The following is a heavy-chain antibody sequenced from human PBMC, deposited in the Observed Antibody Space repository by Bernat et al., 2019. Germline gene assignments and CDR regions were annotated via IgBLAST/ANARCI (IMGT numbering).Heavy chain of an antibody. CDR2: ISGSGGST. Sequence: EVQLLESGGGLVQPGGSLRLSCAASGFTFSSYAMSWVRQATGKGLEWVSAISGSGGSTYSADSVKCRFTISRDNSKNTLYLQMNSLRAEDTAVYYCAKDDDVVIFSFDYWGQGTLVTVSS. V-gene: IGHV3-23*01. CDR3: AKDDDVVIFSFDY. J-gene: IGHJ4*02. D-gene: IGHD4-23*01. CDR1: GFTFSSYA.